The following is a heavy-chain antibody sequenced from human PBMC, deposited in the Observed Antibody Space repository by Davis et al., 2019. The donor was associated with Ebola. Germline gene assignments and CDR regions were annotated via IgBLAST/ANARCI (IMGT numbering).Heavy chain of an antibody. CDR2: ISSNGGST. Sequence: PGGSLRLSCSASGFTFSSYAMHWVRQAPGKGLEYVSAISSNGGSTYYADSVKGRFTISRDNSKNTLYLQMSSLRAEDTAVYYCAKDQQWLRLSLVDYWGQGTLVTVSS. V-gene: IGHV3-64D*06. CDR1: GFTFSSYA. CDR3: AKDQQWLRLSLVDY. J-gene: IGHJ4*02. D-gene: IGHD5-12*01.